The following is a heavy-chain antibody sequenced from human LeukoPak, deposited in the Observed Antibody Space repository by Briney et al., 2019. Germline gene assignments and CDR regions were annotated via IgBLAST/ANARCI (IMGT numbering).Heavy chain of an antibody. D-gene: IGHD4-17*01. CDR1: RFTFSSYS. CDR3: ARDVATVTTHYYYGMDV. J-gene: IGHJ6*02. Sequence: GGSLRLSCAASRFTFSSYSMNWVRQAPGKGLEWVSSISSSSSYIYYADSVKGRFTISRDNAKNSLYLQMNSLRAEDTAVYYCARDVATVTTHYYYGMDVWGQGTTVTVSS. V-gene: IGHV3-21*01. CDR2: ISSSSSYI.